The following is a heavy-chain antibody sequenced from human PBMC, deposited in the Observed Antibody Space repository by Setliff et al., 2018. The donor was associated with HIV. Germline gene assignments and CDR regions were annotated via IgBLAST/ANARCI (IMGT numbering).Heavy chain of an antibody. J-gene: IGHJ4*02. CDR3: AKDGEYYDSSGFSY. CDR1: GFTFSTYA. V-gene: IGHV3-23*01. Sequence: PGGSLRLSCAASGFTFSTYAMTWVRQAPGRGLQWVSTIGSGGDTHYPDSVKGRFTISRDNSKNMLSLQLNSLRADDTAVYYCAKDGEYYDSSGFSYWGQGTLVTVSS. D-gene: IGHD3-22*01. CDR2: IGSGGDT.